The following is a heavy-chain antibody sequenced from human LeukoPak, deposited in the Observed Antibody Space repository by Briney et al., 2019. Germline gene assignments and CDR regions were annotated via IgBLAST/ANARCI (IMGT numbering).Heavy chain of an antibody. Sequence: ASVRLSCKTSGYTFTGYYMHWVRQAPGQGLEWMGWMNPNSGGSNYAQKFQGRVTMTRDTSIGTAYMELSSLRSDDTAVYYCATRVVAGIPYYFDHWGQGTLVPVSS. J-gene: IGHJ4*02. CDR3: ATRVVAGIPYYFDH. CDR2: MNPNSGGS. V-gene: IGHV1-2*02. CDR1: GYTFTGYY. D-gene: IGHD6-19*01.